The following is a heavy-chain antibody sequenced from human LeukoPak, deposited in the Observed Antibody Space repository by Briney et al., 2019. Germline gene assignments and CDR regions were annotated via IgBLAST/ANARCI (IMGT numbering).Heavy chain of an antibody. D-gene: IGHD3-10*01. V-gene: IGHV3-21*01. CDR3: ARGSYGSGIDY. CDR1: GFTFTNYA. J-gene: IGHJ4*02. Sequence: GGSLRLSCAVSGFTFTNYAMNWVRQAPGKGLEWVSSISSSSSYIYYADSVKGRFTISRDNAKNSLYLQMNSLRAEDTAVYYCARGSYGSGIDYWGQGTLVTVSS. CDR2: ISSSSSYI.